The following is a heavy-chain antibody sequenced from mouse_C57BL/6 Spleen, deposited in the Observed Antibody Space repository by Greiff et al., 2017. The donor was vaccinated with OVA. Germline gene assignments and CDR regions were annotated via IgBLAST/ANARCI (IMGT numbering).Heavy chain of an antibody. J-gene: IGHJ3*01. CDR2: ISDGGSYT. CDR3: AREEGLLWFAY. D-gene: IGHD3-3*01. Sequence: DVMLVESGGGLVKPGGSLKLSCAASGFTFSSYAMSWVRQTPEKRLEWVATISDGGSYTYYPDNVKGRFTISRDNAKNNLYLQMSHLKSEDTAMYYCAREEGLLWFAYWGQGTLVTVSA. CDR1: GFTFSSYA. V-gene: IGHV5-4*01.